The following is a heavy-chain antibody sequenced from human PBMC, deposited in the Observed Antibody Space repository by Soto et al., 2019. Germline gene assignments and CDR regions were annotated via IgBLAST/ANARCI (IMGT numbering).Heavy chain of an antibody. Sequence: EVHLAESGGGLVQPGGSLRVSCTASGFTFRNYWMTWVRQAPGKGLEWVANINQNEGEKYYVDSVKGQFTISRHNAYNSLYLEMDNLRVDDSAVYFCARGRPPSSGGNFDSWGQGTLVSVSS. CDR1: GFTFRNYW. V-gene: IGHV3-7*01. CDR3: ARGRPPSSGGNFDS. J-gene: IGHJ4*02. CDR2: INQNEGEK. D-gene: IGHD3-10*01.